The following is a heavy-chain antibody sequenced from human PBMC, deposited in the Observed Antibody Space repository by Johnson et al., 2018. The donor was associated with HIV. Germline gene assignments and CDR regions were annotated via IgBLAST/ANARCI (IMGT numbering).Heavy chain of an antibody. V-gene: IGHV3-9*01. CDR2: ISWNSGSI. CDR3: ARGIVEVQPRYRLLRDDVFDV. J-gene: IGHJ3*01. CDR1: GFTFDDYA. Sequence: VQLVESGGGLVQPGRSLRLSCTASGFTFDDYAMHWVRLAPGKGLEWVSGISWNSGSIAYADSVKGRFTIYRDNSKNTLYLQMNSLRAEDTAVYYCARGIVEVQPRYRLLRDDVFDVWGQGTMVTVSS. D-gene: IGHD2-15*01.